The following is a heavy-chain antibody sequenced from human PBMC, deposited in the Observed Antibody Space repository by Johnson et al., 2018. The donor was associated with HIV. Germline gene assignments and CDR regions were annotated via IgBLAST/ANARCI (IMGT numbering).Heavy chain of an antibody. CDR1: GFTFDDYT. D-gene: IGHD6-19*01. CDR2: IRWDGGSI. J-gene: IGHJ3*01. V-gene: IGHV3-43*01. Sequence: VQLVESGGVVVQPGGSLRLSCAASGFTFDDYTMHWVRQAPGKGLEWVSLIRWDGGSIGYADSVKGRFTISRDNAKNSLYLQMNSLQSEDAAVYFCARRAYTSCWYAALELWGQGTMVTVSS. CDR3: ARRAYTSCWYAALEL.